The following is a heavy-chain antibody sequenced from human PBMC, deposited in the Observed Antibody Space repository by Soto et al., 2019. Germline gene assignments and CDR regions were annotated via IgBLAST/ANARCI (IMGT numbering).Heavy chain of an antibody. Sequence: RRVRQDTGKGLVWVSRINSDGSSTSYADSVKGRFTISRDNAKNTLYLQMNSLRAEDTAVYYCARGYDFWSGYSSNWFDPWGQGTLVTVSS. J-gene: IGHJ5*02. CDR3: ARGYDFWSGYSSNWFDP. D-gene: IGHD3-3*01. CDR2: INSDGSST. V-gene: IGHV3-74*01.